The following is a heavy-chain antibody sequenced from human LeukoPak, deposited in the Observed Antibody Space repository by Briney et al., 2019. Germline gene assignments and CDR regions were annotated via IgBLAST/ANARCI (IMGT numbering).Heavy chain of an antibody. CDR1: GGSISSGGYY. D-gene: IGHD1-1*01. CDR2: IYHSGST. Sequence: MASETLSPTCTVSGGSISSGGYYWSWIRQPPGKGLEWIGYIYHSGSTYYNPSLKSRVTISVDRSKNQFSLKLSSVTAADTAVYYCASLLEPRRAFDIWGQGTMVTVSS. J-gene: IGHJ3*02. V-gene: IGHV4-30-2*01. CDR3: ASLLEPRRAFDI.